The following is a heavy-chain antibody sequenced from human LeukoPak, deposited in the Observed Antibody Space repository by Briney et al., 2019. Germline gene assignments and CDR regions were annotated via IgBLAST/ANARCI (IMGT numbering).Heavy chain of an antibody. J-gene: IGHJ4*02. V-gene: IGHV3-23*01. CDR2: ISGSGGST. Sequence: GGSLRLSCTASGFAFSNHAMSWVRQAPGKGPEWVSAISGSGGSTYYADSVKGRFTISRDNSKNTLYLQMNSLRAEDTAVYYCAKDRSFDQLFDYWGQGTLVTVSS. CDR1: GFAFSNHA. CDR3: AKDRSFDQLFDY. D-gene: IGHD2-2*01.